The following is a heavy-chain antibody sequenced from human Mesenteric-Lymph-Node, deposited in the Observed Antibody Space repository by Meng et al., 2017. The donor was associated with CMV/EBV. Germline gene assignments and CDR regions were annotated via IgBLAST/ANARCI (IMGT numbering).Heavy chain of an antibody. J-gene: IGHJ4*02. Sequence: GGSLRLSCAASGFTFSSYGMHWVRQAPGKGLEWVAFIRYDGSNKYYAESVKGRFTISRDNSKNTLFLQMNYLRAEDTAVYFCAKDLLYGGDGNYFDYWGQGTLVTVSS. D-gene: IGHD4-23*01. V-gene: IGHV3-30*02. CDR3: AKDLLYGGDGNYFDY. CDR2: IRYDGSNK. CDR1: GFTFSSYG.